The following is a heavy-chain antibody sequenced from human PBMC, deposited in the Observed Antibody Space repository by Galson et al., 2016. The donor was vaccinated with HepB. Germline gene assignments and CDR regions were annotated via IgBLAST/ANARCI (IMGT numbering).Heavy chain of an antibody. D-gene: IGHD2-21*02. V-gene: IGHV3-23*01. CDR3: GRASYCGRGCYYHFDS. CDR2: IWNIDDRT. J-gene: IGHJ4*02. CDR1: GFSFSRFA. Sequence: SLRLSCAASGFSFSRFAMSWVRQAPGKGLEWVSAIWNIDDRTHYADSVKGRFTISRDNTKSTLYLEMNSLRAEDTAVYYCGRASYCGRGCYYHFDSWGQGTLVTVSS.